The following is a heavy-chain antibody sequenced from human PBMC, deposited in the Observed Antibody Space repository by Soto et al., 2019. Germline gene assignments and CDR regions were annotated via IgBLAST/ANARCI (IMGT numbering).Heavy chain of an antibody. CDR1: GFNFNIYG. CDR3: ASQKD. V-gene: IGHV3-33*01. J-gene: IGHJ4*02. CDR2: SWHDESYI. Sequence: GGSLRLSCAASGFNFNIYGMHWVRQAPGKGLEWVAFSWHDESYIYYGDSVKGRFTISRDNSKNMLYLQMNSLRVEDTALYYCASQKDWGQGTLVTVSS.